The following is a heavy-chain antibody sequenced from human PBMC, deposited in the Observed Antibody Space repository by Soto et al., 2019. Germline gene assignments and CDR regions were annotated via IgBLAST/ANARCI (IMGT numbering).Heavy chain of an antibody. Sequence: SETLSLTCAVSGVSVTNGDYYWTWMRQSPGKGLEWIGNIYYTETTNYNPSLNSRLSISIDTSRNQFSLQLTSVTAADTAIYYCARQRRGGYWFDPWGQGTLVTVS. J-gene: IGHJ5*02. CDR3: ARQRRGGYWFDP. CDR2: IYYTETT. V-gene: IGHV4-30-4*01. CDR1: GVSVTNGDYY.